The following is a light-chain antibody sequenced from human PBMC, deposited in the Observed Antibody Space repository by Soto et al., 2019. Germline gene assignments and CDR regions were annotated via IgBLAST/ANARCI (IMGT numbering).Light chain of an antibody. J-gene: IGKJ4*01. Sequence: ETVMTQSPATLSVSPGERATLSCRASQDVSNNLAWYQQKPGQAPRLLIYGASTRATGIPARFSGSGSGTEFTLTITSLQSEDFAVYYCQQYHNWPPFTFSGGTQVEI. CDR1: QDVSNN. CDR3: QQYHNWPPFT. V-gene: IGKV3-15*01. CDR2: GAS.